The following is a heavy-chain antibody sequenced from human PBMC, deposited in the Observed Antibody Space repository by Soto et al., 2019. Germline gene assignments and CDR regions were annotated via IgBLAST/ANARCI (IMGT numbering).Heavy chain of an antibody. J-gene: IGHJ6*02. V-gene: IGHV3-23*01. Sequence: EVQLLESGGGLLQPGGSLRLSCAASGFTFSSYAMSWVRQAPGKGLEWVSVISASGGSTYYADSVKGRFTISRDNSKNTLYLQMNSLRAEDTAIYYCAESTRSYGSGSYYYYGMDVWGQGTTVTVS. CDR1: GFTFSSYA. CDR3: AESTRSYGSGSYYYYGMDV. D-gene: IGHD3-10*01. CDR2: ISASGGST.